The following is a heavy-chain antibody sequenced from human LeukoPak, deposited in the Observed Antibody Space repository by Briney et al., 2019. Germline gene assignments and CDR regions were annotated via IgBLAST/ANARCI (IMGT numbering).Heavy chain of an antibody. V-gene: IGHV4-59*08. D-gene: IGHD3-3*01. CDR2: IFYTGST. CDR3: ARHAQRITIFGVVSHLDY. J-gene: IGHJ4*02. Sequence: PSETLSLTCTVSGGSISSYYWSWIRQPPGKGLEWIGYIFYTGSTNYNPSLKGRVTISVDTSKNQFSLRLSSVTAADTAVYYCARHAQRITIFGVVSHLDYWGQGTLVTVSS. CDR1: GGSISSYY.